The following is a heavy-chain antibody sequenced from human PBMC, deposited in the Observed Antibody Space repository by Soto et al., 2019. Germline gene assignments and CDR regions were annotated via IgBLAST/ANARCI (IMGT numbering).Heavy chain of an antibody. Sequence: GESLNISCAASGFTFSSYAMSWVRQAPGKGLEWVSAISGSGGSTYYADSVKGRFTISRDNSKNTLYLQMNSLRAEDTAVYYCAKDAPTVVVPAAPTGDDYWGQGTLVTXSS. D-gene: IGHD2-2*01. CDR3: AKDAPTVVVPAAPTGDDY. J-gene: IGHJ4*02. CDR2: ISGSGGST. V-gene: IGHV3-23*01. CDR1: GFTFSSYA.